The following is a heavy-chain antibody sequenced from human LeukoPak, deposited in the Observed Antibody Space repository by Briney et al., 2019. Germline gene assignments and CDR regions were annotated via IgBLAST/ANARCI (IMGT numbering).Heavy chain of an antibody. D-gene: IGHD1-20*01. CDR1: GFTFSTYG. Sequence: PGRSLRLSCAASGFTFSTYGMHWVRQAPGKGLEWVAAISYDGSNKYYADSVKGRLTVSRYNSNNTLYLQMNSLRADDTAVYYCAKDRAPYNWNDIDCWGQGTLVTVSS. CDR3: AKDRAPYNWNDIDC. CDR2: ISYDGSNK. J-gene: IGHJ4*02. V-gene: IGHV3-30*18.